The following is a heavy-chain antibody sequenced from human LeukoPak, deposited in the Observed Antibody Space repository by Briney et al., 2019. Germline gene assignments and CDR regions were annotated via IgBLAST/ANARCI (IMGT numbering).Heavy chain of an antibody. CDR2: IYYSGST. Sequence: SETLSLTCTVSGGSISSGDYYWRWIRQPPGKGLEWIGYIYYSGSTYYNPSLKSRVTISVDTSKNQFSLKLSSVTAADTAVYYCARGGLEANWFDPWGQGTLVTVSS. CDR1: GGSISSGDYY. D-gene: IGHD1-1*01. J-gene: IGHJ5*02. CDR3: ARGGLEANWFDP. V-gene: IGHV4-30-4*01.